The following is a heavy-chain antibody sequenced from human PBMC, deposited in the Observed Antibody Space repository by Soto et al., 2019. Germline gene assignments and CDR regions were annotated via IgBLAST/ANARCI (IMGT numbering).Heavy chain of an antibody. J-gene: IGHJ5*02. CDR1: GFSLSTSGVG. V-gene: IGHV2-5*02. CDR3: AHSRAGKLLEGTNWFDP. D-gene: IGHD1-1*01. CDR2: IYWDDDK. Sequence: QITLKESGPTLVKPTQTLTLTCTFSGFSLSTSGVGVGWIRQPPGKALEWLALIYWDDDKRYSPSLKSRLTITNDTSENQVVLTMTNMHPVDTATYYCAHSRAGKLLEGTNWFDPWGQGTLVTVSS.